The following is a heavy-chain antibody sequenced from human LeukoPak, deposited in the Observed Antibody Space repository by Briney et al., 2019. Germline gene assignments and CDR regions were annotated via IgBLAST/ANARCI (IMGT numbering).Heavy chain of an antibody. V-gene: IGHV3-21*01. CDR1: GFTFSSYS. CDR3: ACDYGGNPGSYFDH. CDR2: ISSSSSYI. J-gene: IGHJ4*02. Sequence: GGSLRLSCAASGFTFSSYSMNWVRQAPGKGLEWVSSISSSSSYIYYADSVKGRFTISRDNAKNSLYLQMNSLRAEDTAVYYCACDYGGNPGSYFDHWGQGTLVTVSS. D-gene: IGHD4-23*01.